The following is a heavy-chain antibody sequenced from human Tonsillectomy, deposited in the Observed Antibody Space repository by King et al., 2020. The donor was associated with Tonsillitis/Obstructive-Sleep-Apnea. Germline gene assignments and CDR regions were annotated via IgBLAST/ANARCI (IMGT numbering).Heavy chain of an antibody. V-gene: IGHV4-59*08. D-gene: IGHD3-22*01. CDR1: GGSISSYY. CDR2: IYYGGST. J-gene: IGHJ4*02. CDR3: ARLSDCSGYYYGVLDY. Sequence: VQLQESGPGLVKPSETLSLTCTVSGGSISSYYWSWIRQPPGKGLEWIGYIYYGGSTNYNPSLKSRVTISVDTSKNQFSLKLSSVTAADTAVYSCARLSDCSGYYYGVLDYWGQGTLVTVSS.